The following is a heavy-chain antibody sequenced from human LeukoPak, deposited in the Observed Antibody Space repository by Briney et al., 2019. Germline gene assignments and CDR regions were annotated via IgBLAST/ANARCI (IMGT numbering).Heavy chain of an antibody. CDR1: GYSMSSGYF. V-gene: IGHV4-38-2*02. CDR3: ARVWGASQNFDY. J-gene: IGHJ4*02. CDR2: IHHSGST. Sequence: PSETLSLTCTVSGYSMSSGYFWGWIRQPPGKGLEWIGSIHHSGSTYYNPSLKSRVTISVDTSKNQFSLKLSSVTAADTAVYYCARVWGASQNFDYWGQGTLVTVSS. D-gene: IGHD1-26*01.